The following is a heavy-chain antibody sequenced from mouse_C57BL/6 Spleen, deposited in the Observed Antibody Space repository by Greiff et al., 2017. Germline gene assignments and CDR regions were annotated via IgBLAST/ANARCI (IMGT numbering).Heavy chain of an antibody. Sequence: QVQLQQPGAELVMPGASVKLSCKASGYTFTSYWMHWVKQRPGQGLEWIGEIDPSDSYTNYNQKFKGKSTLTVDKSSSTAYMQLSSLTSEDSAVYYCARYHYYGSSLYFDDWGQGTTLTVSS. D-gene: IGHD1-1*01. V-gene: IGHV1-69*01. CDR3: ARYHYYGSSLYFDD. CDR2: IDPSDSYT. J-gene: IGHJ2*01. CDR1: GYTFTSYW.